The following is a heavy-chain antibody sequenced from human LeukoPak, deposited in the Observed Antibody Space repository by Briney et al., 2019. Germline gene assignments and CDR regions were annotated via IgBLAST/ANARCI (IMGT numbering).Heavy chain of an antibody. D-gene: IGHD4-17*01. CDR3: ARDGGGDYRLEY. Sequence: PGVSLRLSCAASGFTFSRNSMNWVRQAPGRGLEWISYISSSSSTIYYADSVKGRFTISRDNAKNSLYLQMNSLRAEDTAVYYCARDGGGDYRLEYWGQGALVTVSS. CDR2: ISSSSSTI. V-gene: IGHV3-48*01. CDR1: GFTFSRNS. J-gene: IGHJ4*02.